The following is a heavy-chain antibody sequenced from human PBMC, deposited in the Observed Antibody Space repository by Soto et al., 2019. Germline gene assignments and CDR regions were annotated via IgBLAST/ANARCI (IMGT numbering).Heavy chain of an antibody. CDR2: ISSSSSYI. V-gene: IGHV3-21*01. D-gene: IGHD3-22*01. CDR1: GFTFSSYS. CDR3: ARDKYYYDGSGYYYYYYGMDV. J-gene: IGHJ6*02. Sequence: EVQLVESGGGLVKPGGSLRLSCAASGFTFSSYSMNWVRQAPGKGLEWVSSISSSSSYIYYADSVKGRFTISRDNAKNSLYLQMSGLRAEETAVYYSARDKYYYDGSGYYYYYYGMDVWGQGTTVTVSS.